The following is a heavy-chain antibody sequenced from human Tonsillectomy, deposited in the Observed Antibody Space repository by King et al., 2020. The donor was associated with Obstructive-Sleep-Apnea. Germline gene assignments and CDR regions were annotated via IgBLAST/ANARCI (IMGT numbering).Heavy chain of an antibody. D-gene: IGHD4-17*01. Sequence: EVQLVESGGGLVQPGGSLRLSCAASGFTFSSYAMTWVRQAPGKGLEWVSAISGSGGSTYYPDSVKGRFTISRDNSKNTLYLQMNSLRAEDTAVYYCAKHLDSGDYVGVANYYYGMDFWGQGTTVTVSS. CDR3: AKHLDSGDYVGVANYYYGMDF. CDR1: GFTFSSYA. CDR2: ISGSGGST. V-gene: IGHV3-23*04. J-gene: IGHJ6*02.